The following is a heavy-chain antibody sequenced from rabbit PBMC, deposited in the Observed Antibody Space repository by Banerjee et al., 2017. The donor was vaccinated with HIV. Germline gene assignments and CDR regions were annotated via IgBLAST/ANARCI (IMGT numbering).Heavy chain of an antibody. CDR3: ARSADAGCAYAL. CDR2: IYAGSSGST. J-gene: IGHJ4*01. D-gene: IGHD6-1*01. Sequence: QSLEESGGGLVQPEGSLTLTCTASGFSFSGDTDMCWVRQAPGKGLEWIACIYAGSSGSTYYASWAKGRFTISKASSTTVTLQMTSLTAADTATYFCARSADAGCAYALWGQGTLVTVS. V-gene: IGHV1S40*01. CDR1: GFSFSGDTD.